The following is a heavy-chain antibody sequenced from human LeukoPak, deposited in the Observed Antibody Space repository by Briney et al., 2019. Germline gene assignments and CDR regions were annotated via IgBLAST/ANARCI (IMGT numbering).Heavy chain of an antibody. CDR1: GFCFTNYW. Sequence: GEPLQSSSQGSGFCFTNYWIAWVRPMPGKGREWMGIIYPDDSDTEYSPSLQCQVTVSAIRSLSTAYLQWSGLKASDTAMYYFARHGQPYFYDRSGFDCWGQGRVVTDSS. CDR3: ARHGQPYFYDRSGFDC. CDR2: IYPDDSDT. V-gene: IGHV5-51*01. J-gene: IGHJ4*02. D-gene: IGHD3-22*01.